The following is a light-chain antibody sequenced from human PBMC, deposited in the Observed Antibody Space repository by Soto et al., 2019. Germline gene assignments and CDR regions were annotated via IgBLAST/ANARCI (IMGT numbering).Light chain of an antibody. V-gene: IGLV2-11*01. CDR2: DVT. CDR3: CSYASGSYV. CDR1: SSDVGGYNY. J-gene: IGLJ1*01. Sequence: QSVLTQPRSVSGSPGQSVTITFTGTSSDVGGYNYVSWYQQHPGKAPKVMIYDVTKRPSGVPDRFFGSKSGNTASLTISGLQAEDESDYYCCSYASGSYVFGTGTKSPS.